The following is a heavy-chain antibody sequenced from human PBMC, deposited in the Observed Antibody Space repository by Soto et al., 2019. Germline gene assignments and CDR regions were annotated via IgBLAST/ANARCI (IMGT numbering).Heavy chain of an antibody. J-gene: IGHJ5*02. CDR2: IHYSGET. D-gene: IGHD4-17*01. V-gene: IGHV4-39*01. CDR1: GGSIISTFYY. CDR3: ARRPDFRDHGWFDP. Sequence: SETLSLTCTVSGGSIISTFYYWGWLRQPPGRGLEWIANIHYSGETHYSPSLKSRVAISVDTSKSQFSLTLDSVTAADTAVYYCARRPDFRDHGWFDPWGQGILVTVPS.